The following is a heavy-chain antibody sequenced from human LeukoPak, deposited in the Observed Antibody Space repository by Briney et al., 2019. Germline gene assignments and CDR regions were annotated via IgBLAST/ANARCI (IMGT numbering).Heavy chain of an antibody. D-gene: IGHD2-21*02. CDR3: ARDLLYCGGDCQDY. CDR2: IYYSGST. CDR1: GGSISSSSYY. V-gene: IGHV4-39*07. Sequence: SETLSLTCTVSGGSISSSSYYWGWIRQPPGKGLEWIGSIYYSGSTYYNPSLKSRVTISVDTSNNQFSLKLSSVTAADTAVYYCARDLLYCGGDCQDYWGQGTLVTVSS. J-gene: IGHJ4*02.